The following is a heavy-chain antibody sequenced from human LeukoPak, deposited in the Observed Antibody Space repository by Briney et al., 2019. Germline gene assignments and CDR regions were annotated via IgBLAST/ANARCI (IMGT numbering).Heavy chain of an antibody. CDR2: INPNSGGT. J-gene: IGHJ4*02. CDR3: ARVSGGSGSYWTVPSDY. Sequence: GASVKVSCKASGYTFTGYYVHWVRQAPGQGLEWMGWINPNSGGTNYAQKFQGRVTITRDTSISTAYMELSRLRSDDTAVYYCARVSGGSGSYWTVPSDYWGQGTLVTVSS. CDR1: GYTFTGYY. D-gene: IGHD3-10*01. V-gene: IGHV1-2*02.